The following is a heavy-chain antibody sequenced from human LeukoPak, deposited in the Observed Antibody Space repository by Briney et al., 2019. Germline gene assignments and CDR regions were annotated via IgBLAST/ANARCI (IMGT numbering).Heavy chain of an antibody. J-gene: IGHJ5*02. Sequence: SETLSLTCTVSGGSISSGGYYWSWIRQHPGKGLEWIGYIYYSGSTYYNPSLKSRVTISVDTSKNPFSLKLSSVTAADTAVYYCARGVALWFGELLGWFDPWGQGTLVTVSS. D-gene: IGHD3-10*01. CDR3: ARGVALWFGELLGWFDP. CDR2: IYYSGST. V-gene: IGHV4-31*03. CDR1: GGSISSGGYY.